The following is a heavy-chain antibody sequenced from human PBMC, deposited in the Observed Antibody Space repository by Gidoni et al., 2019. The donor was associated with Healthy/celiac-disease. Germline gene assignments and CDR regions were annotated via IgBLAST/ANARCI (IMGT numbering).Heavy chain of an antibody. D-gene: IGHD5-12*01. CDR3: ARDPGGYEPFGQRHYYFDY. Sequence: QVQLVQSGAEVKKPGSSVKVSCKASGGTFSRSAISWVRQAPGQGLEWMGGIIPIFGTANYAQKFQGRVTITADESTSTAYMELSSLRSEDTAVYYCARDPGGYEPFGQRHYYFDYWGQGTLVTVSS. J-gene: IGHJ4*02. CDR1: GGTFSRSA. CDR2: IIPIFGTA. V-gene: IGHV1-69*01.